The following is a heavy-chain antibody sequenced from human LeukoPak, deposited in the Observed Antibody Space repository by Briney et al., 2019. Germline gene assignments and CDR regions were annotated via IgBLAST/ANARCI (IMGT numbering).Heavy chain of an antibody. D-gene: IGHD2-21*02. Sequence: SETLSLTCTVSGGSISGYYWSWIRQSPGKGLEWMGYIYYSGSTNYNPSLKSRVTISVDTSKNQFSLKLSSVTAADTAVYYCARDSTSSYCGGDCYAFDIWGQGTMVTVSS. J-gene: IGHJ3*02. V-gene: IGHV4-59*01. CDR2: IYYSGST. CDR1: GGSISGYY. CDR3: ARDSTSSYCGGDCYAFDI.